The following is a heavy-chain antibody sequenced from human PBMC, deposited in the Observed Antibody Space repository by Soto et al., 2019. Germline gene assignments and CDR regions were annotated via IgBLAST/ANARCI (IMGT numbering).Heavy chain of an antibody. Sequence: GASVKVSCKASGYTFTSYGISWVRQAPGQGLEWMGWISAYNGNTNYAQKLQGRVTITTDESTSTAYMELSSLRSEDTAVYYCARVGYSNYHCYGMDVWGQGTTVTVSS. V-gene: IGHV1-18*01. CDR1: GYTFTSYG. J-gene: IGHJ6*02. D-gene: IGHD4-4*01. CDR3: ARVGYSNYHCYGMDV. CDR2: ISAYNGNT.